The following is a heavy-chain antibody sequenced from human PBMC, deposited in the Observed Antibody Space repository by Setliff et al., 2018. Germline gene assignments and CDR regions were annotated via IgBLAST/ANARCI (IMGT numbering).Heavy chain of an antibody. CDR3: ASSPSASSGWYYLYYYYYMDV. Sequence: GGSLRLSCAASGFTFRTYSMHWVCQAPGKGLEWVSSISSSSSYIYYADSVKGRFTISRDNAKNSLYLQMNSLRAEDTAVYYCASSPSASSGWYYLYYYYYMDVWGKGTTVTVSS. CDR2: ISSSSSYI. V-gene: IGHV3-21*01. J-gene: IGHJ6*03. D-gene: IGHD6-19*01. CDR1: GFTFRTYS.